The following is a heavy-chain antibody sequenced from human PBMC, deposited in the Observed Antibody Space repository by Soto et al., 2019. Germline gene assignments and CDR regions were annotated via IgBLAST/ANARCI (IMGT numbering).Heavy chain of an antibody. V-gene: IGHV4-59*08. J-gene: IGHJ6*02. CDR1: GCSISRYY. CDR3: ASVSMVRGVTPRLYYGMDV. Sequence: SEPLSLTCTVSGCSISRYYSNRIRQTPGKGLEWIGYIYYSGSTNYNPSLKSRVTISVDTSKNQFSLKLSSVTAADTAVYYCASVSMVRGVTPRLYYGMDVWGQGTTVTVSS. CDR2: IYYSGST. D-gene: IGHD3-10*01.